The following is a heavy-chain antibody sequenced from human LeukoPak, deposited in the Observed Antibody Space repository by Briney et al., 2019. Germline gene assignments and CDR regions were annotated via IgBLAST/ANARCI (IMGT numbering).Heavy chain of an antibody. D-gene: IGHD5-18*01. V-gene: IGHV4-4*07. Sequence: SETPSLTCTVSGGSISSYYWSWIRQPAGKGLEWIGRIYTSGSTNYNPSLKSRVTMSVDTSKNQFSLKLSSVTAADTAVYYCARDRSGYSYGLRSDAFDIWAKGQWSPSLQ. CDR3: ARDRSGYSYGLRSDAFDI. CDR1: GGSISSYY. J-gene: IGHJ3*02. CDR2: IYTSGST.